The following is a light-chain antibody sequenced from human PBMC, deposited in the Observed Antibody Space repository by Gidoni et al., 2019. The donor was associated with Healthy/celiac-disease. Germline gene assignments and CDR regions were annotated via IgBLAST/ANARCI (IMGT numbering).Light chain of an antibody. CDR1: QSVLYSSNNKNY. CDR2: WAS. J-gene: IGKJ2*01. Sequence: DIVMTQSPDSLAVSLGERATINCKSSQSVLYSSNNKNYLAWYQQKPGQIPKLLIYWASTRESGVPDRFSGSGSGTDFTLTISSMQAEDVAVYYCQKYYSTPYTFGQGTKLEIK. CDR3: QKYYSTPYT. V-gene: IGKV4-1*01.